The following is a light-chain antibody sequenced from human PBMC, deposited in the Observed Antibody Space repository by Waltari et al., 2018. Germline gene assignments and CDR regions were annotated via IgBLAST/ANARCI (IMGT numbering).Light chain of an antibody. CDR3: QVWDSTTDHAI. CDR2: DNS. CDR1: ALGRTN. V-gene: IGLV3-21*03. Sequence: SYVVTQPPSVSLAPGKPATITCGGDALGRTNVCWYQQRPGQAPVLVVYDNSDLSSGVPERFSGSNSGDTATLTISRVEVGDEADFYCQVWDSTTDHAIFGGGTKLTVL. J-gene: IGLJ2*01.